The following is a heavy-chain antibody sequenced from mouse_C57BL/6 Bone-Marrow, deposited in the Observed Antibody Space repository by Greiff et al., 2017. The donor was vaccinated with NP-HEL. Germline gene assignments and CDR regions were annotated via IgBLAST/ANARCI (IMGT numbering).Heavy chain of an antibody. J-gene: IGHJ3*01. CDR2: LYPGSGST. D-gene: IGHD1-1*01. Sequence: VQLQQSGAELVQPGASVKMSCKASGYTFTSYWITWVKQRPGQGLDWIGDLYPGSGSTNYNEKFTSKATLTVDTSSSTAYMQLSSLTSEDSAVYYCAAHYGSSSAWFAYWGQGTLVTVSA. CDR1: GYTFTSYW. V-gene: IGHV1-55*01. CDR3: AAHYGSSSAWFAY.